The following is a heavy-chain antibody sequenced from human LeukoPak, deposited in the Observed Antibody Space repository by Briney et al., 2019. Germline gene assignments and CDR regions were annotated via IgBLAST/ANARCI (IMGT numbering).Heavy chain of an antibody. CDR2: ITNSGDST. V-gene: IGHV3-23*01. D-gene: IGHD6-19*01. J-gene: IGHJ4*02. CDR1: GISLSNYV. Sequence: GGSLRLSCAASGISLSNYVMSWVRQGPGRGLEWVSSITNSGDSTYYADSVKGRFTIFRDNSRNTLDLQMNSLRGEDTAVYYCAHFAFWLVPRDFWGQGTLVTVSS. CDR3: AHFAFWLVPRDF.